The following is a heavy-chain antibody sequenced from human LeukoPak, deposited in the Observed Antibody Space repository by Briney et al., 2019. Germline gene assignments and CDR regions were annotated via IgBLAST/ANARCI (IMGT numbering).Heavy chain of an antibody. CDR3: ARRASYYSGYDQYYYGMDV. V-gene: IGHV1-18*04. CDR1: GYIFTSYG. CDR2: ISAYNGNT. D-gene: IGHD5-12*01. Sequence: GASVKVSCKASGYIFTSYGISWVRQAPGQGLEWMGWISAYNGNTNYAQKLQGRVTMTTDTSTSTAYMELRSLRSDDTAVYYCARRASYYSGYDQYYYGMDVWGKGTTVTVSS. J-gene: IGHJ6*04.